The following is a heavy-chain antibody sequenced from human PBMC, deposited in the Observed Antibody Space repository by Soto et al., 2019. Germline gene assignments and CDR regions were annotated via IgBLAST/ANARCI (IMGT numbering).Heavy chain of an antibody. J-gene: IGHJ4*02. Sequence: LRLSCAASGFTFSTYGIHWVRQAPGKGLEWVSFISYDGIHKYYADSVKGRFTISRDNGKSTLFLQMNSLRAEDTAMYYCARGLDYDSSGYYFDHWGRGTMVTVSS. V-gene: IGHV3-30*03. D-gene: IGHD3-22*01. CDR1: GFTFSTYG. CDR3: ARGLDYDSSGYYFDH. CDR2: ISYDGIHK.